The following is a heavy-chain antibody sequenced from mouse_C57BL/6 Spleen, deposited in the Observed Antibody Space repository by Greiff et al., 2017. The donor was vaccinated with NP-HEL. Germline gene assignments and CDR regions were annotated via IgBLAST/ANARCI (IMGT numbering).Heavy chain of an antibody. J-gene: IGHJ1*03. CDR3: ARSFCDDYDNWYFDV. Sequence: VQLQQSGAELVKPGASVKLSCTASGFNIKDYYMHWVKQRTEQGLEWIGRIDPEDGDTKYAPKFQGQATITADTSANTAYLQLSSLTSEDTAVYYCARSFCDDYDNWYFDVWGTRTTVTVSS. CDR2: IDPEDGDT. D-gene: IGHD2-4*01. CDR1: GFNIKDYY. V-gene: IGHV14-2*01.